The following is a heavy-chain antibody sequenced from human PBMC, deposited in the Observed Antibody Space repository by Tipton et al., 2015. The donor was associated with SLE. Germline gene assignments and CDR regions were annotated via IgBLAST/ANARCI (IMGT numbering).Heavy chain of an antibody. CDR1: GGSVSSSSYY. J-gene: IGHJ6*02. V-gene: IGHV4-39*07. CDR2: IYYTGNT. D-gene: IGHD6-6*01. CDR3: ASEYSSAVGMDV. Sequence: LSCTVSGGSVSSSSYYWGWIRQPPGKGLEWIGSIYYTGNTFYNPSLKSRVVLSIDTSKSHFSLEMKSVTAADTAVYYCASEYSSAVGMDVWGQGTTVIVSS.